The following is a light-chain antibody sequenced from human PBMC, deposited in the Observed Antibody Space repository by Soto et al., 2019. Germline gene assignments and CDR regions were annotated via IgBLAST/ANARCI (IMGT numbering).Light chain of an antibody. V-gene: IGKV3-11*01. CDR2: DAS. Sequence: EIVLTQSPATLSLSPGERATISCRASQSVSSYLAWYQQKPGQAPRLLIYDASNRATVIPARFSGSGSGTDFTLTISSLEPEDFAVYYCQQRSNWPTFGQGTKVDIK. CDR1: QSVSSY. CDR3: QQRSNWPT. J-gene: IGKJ1*01.